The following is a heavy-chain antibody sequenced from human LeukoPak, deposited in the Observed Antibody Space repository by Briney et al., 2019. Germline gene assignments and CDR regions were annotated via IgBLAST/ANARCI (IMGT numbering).Heavy chain of an antibody. CDR2: IYYSGST. D-gene: IGHD6-13*01. V-gene: IGHV4-59*08. CDR3: ARGDSSSWYEVCFDY. CDR1: GGSISSYY. Sequence: PSETLSLTCTVSGGSISSYYWSWIRQPPGKGLEWIGYIYYSGSTNYNPSLKSRVTISVDTSKNQFSLNLTSVTAADTAVYYCARGDSSSWYEVCFDYWGQGTLVTVSS. J-gene: IGHJ4*02.